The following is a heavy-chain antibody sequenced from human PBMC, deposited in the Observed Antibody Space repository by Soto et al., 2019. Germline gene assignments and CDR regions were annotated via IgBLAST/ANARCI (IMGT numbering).Heavy chain of an antibody. CDR2: IIPIFGTA. CDR1: VGTFSSYA. D-gene: IGHD3-3*01. CDR3: ASPKAIFGVYPFDY. Sequence: SVKVSCQASVGTFSSYAISWVRQAPGQGLEWMGGIIPIFGTANYAQKFQGRVTITADESTSTAYMELSSLRSEDTAVYYCASPKAIFGVYPFDYWGQGTLVTVSS. V-gene: IGHV1-69*13. J-gene: IGHJ4*02.